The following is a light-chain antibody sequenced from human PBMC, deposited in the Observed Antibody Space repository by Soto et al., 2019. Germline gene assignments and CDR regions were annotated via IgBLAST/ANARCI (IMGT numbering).Light chain of an antibody. CDR2: DAS. J-gene: IGKJ1*01. Sequence: EIGWTQSPDTLSLSPGERATLSCRASQSVSSYLAWYQQKPGQAPRLLIYDASNRATGIPARFSGSGSGTDFTLTISSLEPEDFAVYYCQQRSNWPRTFGQGAKVDIK. CDR3: QQRSNWPRT. CDR1: QSVSSY. V-gene: IGKV3-11*01.